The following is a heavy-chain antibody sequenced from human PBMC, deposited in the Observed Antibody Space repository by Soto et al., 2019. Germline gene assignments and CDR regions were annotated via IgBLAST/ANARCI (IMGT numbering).Heavy chain of an antibody. J-gene: IGHJ4*02. CDR3: ATEKSANYYDSSGQEEY. CDR2: ISAYNGNT. CDR1: GYTFTSYG. D-gene: IGHD3-22*01. Sequence: QVQLVQSGAEVKKPGASVKVSCKASGYTFTSYGISWVRQAPGQGLEWMGWISAYNGNTNYAQKLQGRVTMTTNTSKSTAYMELSSLRSDDTAVYYCATEKSANYYDSSGQEEYWGQGTLVTVSS. V-gene: IGHV1-18*04.